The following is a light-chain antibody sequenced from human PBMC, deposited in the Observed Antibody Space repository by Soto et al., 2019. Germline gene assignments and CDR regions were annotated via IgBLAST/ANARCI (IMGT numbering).Light chain of an antibody. Sequence: QSALTQPPSVSAASGQKVSISCSGSDSNTGSNFVSWFQQLPGTAPKLLIYDNNSRPSGIPDRFSGSKSGTSATLDISGLQTGDEADSYCGTWDRSLSIYVLGSGTKVTVL. CDR1: DSNTGSNF. J-gene: IGLJ1*01. V-gene: IGLV1-51*01. CDR3: GTWDRSLSIYV. CDR2: DNN.